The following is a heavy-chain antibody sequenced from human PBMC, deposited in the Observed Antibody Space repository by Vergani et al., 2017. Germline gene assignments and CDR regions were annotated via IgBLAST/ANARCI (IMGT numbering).Heavy chain of an antibody. CDR1: GYSLTELT. D-gene: IGHD3-22*01. CDR3: AIVTDYYDSSGYYLDY. V-gene: IGHV1-24*01. CDR2: FDPEHGEV. Sequence: QVQLVQSGSEVRKPVASVKVSCQVSGYSLTELTIHWVRQAPGKGLEWMGGFDPEHGEVTFAHHIQGRVTMTEYRSTDTAYMELSSLRPEDTALYYFAIVTDYYDSSGYYLDYWGQGTLVTVSS. J-gene: IGHJ4*02.